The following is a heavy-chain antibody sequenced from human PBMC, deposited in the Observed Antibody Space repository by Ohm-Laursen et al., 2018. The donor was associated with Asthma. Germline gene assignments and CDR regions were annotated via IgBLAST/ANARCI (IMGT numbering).Heavy chain of an antibody. CDR3: ARALDIVVVPATNYYYGMDV. CDR1: GFTFSSYG. J-gene: IGHJ6*02. CDR2: IWYDGSNK. Sequence: SLRLSCAASGFTFSSYGMHWVRQAPGKGLEWVAVIWYDGSNKYYADSVKGRFTISRDNSKNTLYLQMNSLRTEDTAVYYCARALDIVVVPATNYYYGMDVWGQGTTITVSS. D-gene: IGHD2-2*01. V-gene: IGHV3-33*01.